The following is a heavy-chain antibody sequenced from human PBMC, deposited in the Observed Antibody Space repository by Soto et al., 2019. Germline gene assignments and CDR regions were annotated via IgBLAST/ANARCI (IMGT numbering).Heavy chain of an antibody. CDR3: ARDGTDRYTPPTPSGWFDP. Sequence: EVQLVESGGGLVQPGGSLRLSCAASGFTVSSNYMSWVRQAPGKGLEWVSVIYSGGRTYYADSVKGRYTIFRDNSKNTLYLQMNSLRAEDTAVYYCARDGTDRYTPPTPSGWFDPWGQGTLVTVSS. CDR1: GFTVSSNY. J-gene: IGHJ5*02. D-gene: IGHD5-12*01. CDR2: IYSGGRT. V-gene: IGHV3-66*01.